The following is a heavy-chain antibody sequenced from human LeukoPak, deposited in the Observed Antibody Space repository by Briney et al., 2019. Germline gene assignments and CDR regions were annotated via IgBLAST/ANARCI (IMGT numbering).Heavy chain of an antibody. Sequence: SETLSLTCTVSGGSITSSFYWSWIRQSPGKGREWIGYIYNSGGPKYNPSLKSRLTISVDTSKNQFSLNLSSVTAADTAVYYCARVGRWGVIETYLDYWGQGTLVTVSS. CDR2: IYNSGGP. D-gene: IGHD3-16*02. V-gene: IGHV4-59*01. CDR3: ARVGRWGVIETYLDY. J-gene: IGHJ4*02. CDR1: GGSITSSFY.